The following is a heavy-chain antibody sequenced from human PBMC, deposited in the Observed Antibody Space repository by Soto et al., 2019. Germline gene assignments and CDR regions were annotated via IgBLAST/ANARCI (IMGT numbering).Heavy chain of an antibody. J-gene: IGHJ4*02. V-gene: IGHV4-31*03. D-gene: IGHD6-13*01. CDR3: ARDQSNSYSSSWYYFDY. CDR2: IYYSGST. Sequence: SETLSLTCTVSGVSISSGGYYWTWIRQHPQKGLEWIGHIYYSGSTYYNPSLKSRVTISVDKSKNQFSLKLSSVTAADTAVYYCARDQSNSYSSSWYYFDYWGQGTLVTVSS. CDR1: GVSISSGGYY.